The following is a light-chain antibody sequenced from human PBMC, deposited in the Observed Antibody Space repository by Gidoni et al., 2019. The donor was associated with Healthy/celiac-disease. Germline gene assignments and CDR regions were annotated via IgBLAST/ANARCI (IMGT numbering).Light chain of an antibody. J-gene: IGKJ3*01. CDR3: QQYGSSTT. V-gene: IGKV3-20*01. CDR1: QSVSSSY. Sequence: EIVLTQSPGTLSLSPGERATLSCRASQSVSSSYLAWYQQKPGQAPRLLIYGASSRATGIPDRFSGSGSGTDFTLTISRLEPEDFAVYYCQQYGSSTTXXXXTKXDIK. CDR2: GAS.